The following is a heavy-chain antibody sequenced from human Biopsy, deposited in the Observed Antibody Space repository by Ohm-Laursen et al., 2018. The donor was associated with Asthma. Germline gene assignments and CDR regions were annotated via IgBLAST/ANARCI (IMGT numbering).Heavy chain of an antibody. CDR1: GDIFSSFP. Sequence: SSVKVSCNTSGDIFSSFPFSWVRQAPGQGLEWMGGINPLLGSTNYAPRFQGRVTLTADESSSTVYMELSSLTSDDTAVYYCARRNQWLSLSLDFWGQGTLVTVSS. CDR3: ARRNQWLSLSLDF. J-gene: IGHJ4*02. D-gene: IGHD5-12*01. V-gene: IGHV1-69*01. CDR2: INPLLGST.